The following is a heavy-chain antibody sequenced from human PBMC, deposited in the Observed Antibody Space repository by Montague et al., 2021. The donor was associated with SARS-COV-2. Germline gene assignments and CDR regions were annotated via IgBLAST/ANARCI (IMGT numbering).Heavy chain of an antibody. Sequence: SETLSLTCSVSSGSIISSGYYWGWIRQPPGKELEWIGNIYYSGTTYYTPSVQIRGSISVDTSKNHLSLRLSSVTAADTAVYFCARGMIRGVTTPFDYWGQGSQVTVSS. CDR2: IYYSGTT. CDR3: ARGMIRGVTTPFDY. V-gene: IGHV4-39*02. J-gene: IGHJ4*02. D-gene: IGHD3-10*01. CDR1: SGSIISSGYY.